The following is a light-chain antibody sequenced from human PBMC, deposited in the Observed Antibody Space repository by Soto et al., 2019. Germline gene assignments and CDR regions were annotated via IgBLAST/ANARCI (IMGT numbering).Light chain of an antibody. J-gene: IGKJ5*01. V-gene: IGKV3-20*01. Sequence: EIVLTQSPATLSVSPVERGTLXRRASQSVSSNLAWYQQKPGQAPRLLIYGASSRATGIPDRFSGSGSGTDFTLTISRLEPEDFAVYYCQQYGSSLSITFGQGTRLEIK. CDR1: QSVSSN. CDR3: QQYGSSLSIT. CDR2: GAS.